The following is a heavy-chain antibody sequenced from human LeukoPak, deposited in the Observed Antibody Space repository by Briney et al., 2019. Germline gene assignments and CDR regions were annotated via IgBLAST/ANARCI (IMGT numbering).Heavy chain of an antibody. Sequence: PGGSLRLSCAASGFTVSSNYMSWVRQAPGKGLEWVAVISYDGSNKYYADSVKGRFTISRDNSKNTLYLQMNSLRADDTAVYYCARVRYRLAETYIDYWGQGTQVTVSS. CDR3: ARVRYRLAETYIDY. D-gene: IGHD3-16*01. CDR2: ISYDGSNK. J-gene: IGHJ4*02. CDR1: GFTVSSNY. V-gene: IGHV3-30*03.